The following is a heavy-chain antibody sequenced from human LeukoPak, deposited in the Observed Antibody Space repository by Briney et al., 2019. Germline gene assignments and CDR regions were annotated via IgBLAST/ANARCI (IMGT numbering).Heavy chain of an antibody. Sequence: GASVKVSCKASGYTFTGYYMHWVRQAPGQGLEWMGWTNPNSGGTNYAQKFQGRVTMTRDTSISTAYMELSRLRSDDTAVYYCARDSGEYSSSSRRSRRNRFDPWGQGTLVTVSS. V-gene: IGHV1-2*02. D-gene: IGHD6-6*01. CDR2: TNPNSGGT. J-gene: IGHJ5*02. CDR3: ARDSGEYSSSSRRSRRNRFDP. CDR1: GYTFTGYY.